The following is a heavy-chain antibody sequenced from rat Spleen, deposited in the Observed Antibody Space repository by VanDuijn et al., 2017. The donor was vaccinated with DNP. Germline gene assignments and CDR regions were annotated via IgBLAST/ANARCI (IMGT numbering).Heavy chain of an antibody. Sequence: EVQLVESGGGLVQPGRSLKLSCAASGFTFSDYYMAWVRQAPTKGLEWVASISSDGGSSFYRDSVKGRFTISRDNAKSSLYLQMDSLRSEDTATYYCTPIPLWFPYWGQGTLVTVSS. CDR2: ISSDGGSS. CDR3: TPIPLWFPY. CDR1: GFTFSDYY. V-gene: IGHV5-20*01. D-gene: IGHD2-1*01. J-gene: IGHJ3*01.